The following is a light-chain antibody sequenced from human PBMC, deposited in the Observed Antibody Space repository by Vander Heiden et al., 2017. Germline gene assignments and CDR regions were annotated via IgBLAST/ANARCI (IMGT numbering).Light chain of an antibody. V-gene: IGLV1-44*01. J-gene: IGLJ2*01. Sequence: QSVLAQPPSASGTPGQRVTSSCSGSSSNIGSNTVNWYQQHPGTAPKLLIYSNNQRPSGVPDRFSGSKSGTSASLAISGLQSEDEADYYCAAWDDSLNGVVFGGGTKLTVL. CDR1: SSNIGSNT. CDR3: AAWDDSLNGVV. CDR2: SNN.